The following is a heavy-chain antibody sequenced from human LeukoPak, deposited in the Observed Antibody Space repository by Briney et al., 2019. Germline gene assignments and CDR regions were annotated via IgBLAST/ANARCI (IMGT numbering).Heavy chain of an antibody. CDR3: AREKGIVAGLYYYYGMDV. D-gene: IGHD6-19*01. CDR1: GDSISSYY. Sequence: SETLSLTCTVSGDSISSYYWSWIRQPPGKGLEWIGYIYYSGSTNYNPSLKSRVTISVDTSKNQFSLKLSSVTAADTAVYYCAREKGIVAGLYYYYGMDVWGQGTTVTVSS. J-gene: IGHJ6*02. V-gene: IGHV4-59*01. CDR2: IYYSGST.